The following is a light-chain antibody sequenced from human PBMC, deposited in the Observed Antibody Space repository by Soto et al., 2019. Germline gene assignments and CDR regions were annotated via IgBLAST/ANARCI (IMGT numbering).Light chain of an antibody. CDR3: CSYATGDSAV. CDR1: NNDVGSYNL. CDR2: DGS. J-gene: IGLJ7*01. Sequence: QSALTQPASVSGSPGQSITISCTGTNNDVGSYNLVSWYQQHPGGAPKLMIFDGSKRPSGIPTRFSGSKSGNTASLSISGLQAEDEADYYCCSYATGDSAVFGGGTQLTVL. V-gene: IGLV2-23*01.